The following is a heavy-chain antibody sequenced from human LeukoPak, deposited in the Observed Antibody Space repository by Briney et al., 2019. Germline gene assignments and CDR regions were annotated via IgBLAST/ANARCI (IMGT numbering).Heavy chain of an antibody. Sequence: GGSLRLSCAASGFTFSSYSMNWVRQAPGKGLEWVSYITGGSNTIYYADSVKGRFTISRDSAKNSLFLQVNSLRAEDTAVYYCARETGWLFDYWGQGTLVTVSS. CDR3: ARETGWLFDY. CDR1: GFTFSSYS. J-gene: IGHJ4*02. D-gene: IGHD3-9*01. V-gene: IGHV3-48*04. CDR2: ITGGSNTI.